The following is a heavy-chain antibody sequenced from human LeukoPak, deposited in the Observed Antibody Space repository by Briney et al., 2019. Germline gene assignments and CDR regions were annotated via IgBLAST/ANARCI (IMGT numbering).Heavy chain of an antibody. V-gene: IGHV1-18*01. J-gene: IGHJ4*02. CDR2: INAYNGNT. D-gene: IGHD6-25*01. CDR1: GYTFTDYG. Sequence: GASVKVSCKASGYTFTDYGITWVRQAPGPGLEWMGWINAYNGNTDYAQKLQGRVTMTTDTSTSTAYMELRSLTSDDTAVYFCARLSPWGVVAARRNPSDNWGQGTLVTVSS. CDR3: ARLSPWGVVAARRNPSDN.